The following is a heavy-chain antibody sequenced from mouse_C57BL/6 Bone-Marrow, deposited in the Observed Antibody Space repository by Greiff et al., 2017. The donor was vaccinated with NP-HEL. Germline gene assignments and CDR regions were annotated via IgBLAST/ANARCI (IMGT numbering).Heavy chain of an antibody. V-gene: IGHV5-9-1*02. J-gene: IGHJ2*01. CDR2: ISSGGDYI. D-gene: IGHD1-1*01. CDR3: TRSYYGSSLDY. Sequence: EVKLMESGEGLVKPGGSLKLSCAASGFTFSSYAMSWVRQTPEKRLEWVAYISSGGDYIYYADTVKGRFTISRDNARNTLYLQMSSLKSEDTAMYYCTRSYYGSSLDYWGQGTTLTVSS. CDR1: GFTFSSYA.